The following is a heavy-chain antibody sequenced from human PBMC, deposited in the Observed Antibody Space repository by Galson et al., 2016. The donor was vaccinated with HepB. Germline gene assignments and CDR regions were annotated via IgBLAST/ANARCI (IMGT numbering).Heavy chain of an antibody. V-gene: IGHV1-18*01. CDR2: ISSFAGDT. Sequence: SVKVSCKASGYTFTGYGISWVRQAPGQGLEWIGWISSFAGDTDYAPKFQGRVTLTTDTSTSTAYMELRSLTYEDTAVYFCARVFGAGTTFFYWGQGTLLTVSS. J-gene: IGHJ4*02. CDR1: GYTFTGYG. D-gene: IGHD3-10*01. CDR3: ARVFGAGTTFFY.